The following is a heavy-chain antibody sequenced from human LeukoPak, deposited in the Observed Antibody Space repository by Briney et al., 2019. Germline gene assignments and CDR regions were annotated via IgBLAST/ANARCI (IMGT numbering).Heavy chain of an antibody. CDR2: MNPNSGNR. CDR1: GYTFSSYD. Sequence: ASVKVSCKASGYTFSSYDIDWVRQATGQGLEWMGWMNPNSGNRGYAQKFQGRVTITRNTSISTVYMELSSLRSEDTAVYYCARGRYCSGGSCSTPHKFDYWGQGTLATVSS. CDR3: ARGRYCSGGSCSTPHKFDY. D-gene: IGHD2-15*01. J-gene: IGHJ4*02. V-gene: IGHV1-8*03.